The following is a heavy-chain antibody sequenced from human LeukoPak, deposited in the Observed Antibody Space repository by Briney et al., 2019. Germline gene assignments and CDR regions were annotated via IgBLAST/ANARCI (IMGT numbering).Heavy chain of an antibody. J-gene: IGHJ3*02. CDR2: IYYSGNT. Sequence: PSETLSLTCIVSGGSISRSNYYWGWIRQSPGKGLEWIGSIYYSGNTYYNPSLKSRVTISVDTSKNQFSQKLSSVTAADTAVCYCARGDYYYDSTDLGAFDIWGQGTMVTVSS. CDR3: ARGDYYYDSTDLGAFDI. D-gene: IGHD3-22*01. V-gene: IGHV4-39*01. CDR1: GGSISRSNYY.